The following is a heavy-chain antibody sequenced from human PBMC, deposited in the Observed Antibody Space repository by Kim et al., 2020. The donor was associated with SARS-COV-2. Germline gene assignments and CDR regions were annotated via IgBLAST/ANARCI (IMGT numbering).Heavy chain of an antibody. Sequence: GSLRLSCAASGFTFSSYGMHWVRQAPGKGLEWVASIWYDGSNENYADFVKGRFTISRDNSKNTLYLEMNSLRAEDTAVYYCAKDDGILGVFYFDYWGQGTLVTVSS. J-gene: IGHJ4*02. CDR3: AKDDGILGVFYFDY. CDR2: IWYDGSNE. CDR1: GFTFSSYG. V-gene: IGHV3-33*06. D-gene: IGHD1-26*01.